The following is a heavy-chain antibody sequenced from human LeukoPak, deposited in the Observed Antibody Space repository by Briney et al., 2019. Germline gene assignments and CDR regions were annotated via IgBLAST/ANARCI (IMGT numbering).Heavy chain of an antibody. J-gene: IGHJ4*02. V-gene: IGHV4-30-2*01. D-gene: IGHD2-15*01. CDR3: ARDRCSGGSCPFDY. Sequence: SETLSLTCTVSGGSISSGGYYWSWIRQPPGKGLEWIGYIYHSGSTNYNPSLKSRVTISVDKSKNQFSLKLSSVTAADTAVYYCARDRCSGGSCPFDYWGQGTLVTVSS. CDR2: IYHSGST. CDR1: GGSISSGGYY.